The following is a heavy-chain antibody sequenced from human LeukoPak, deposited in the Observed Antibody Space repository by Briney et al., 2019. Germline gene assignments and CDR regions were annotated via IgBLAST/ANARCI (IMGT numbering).Heavy chain of an antibody. CDR1: GGSISSSSYY. CDR3: ARHDTAMGSVGAFDI. D-gene: IGHD5-18*01. J-gene: IGHJ3*02. V-gene: IGHV4-39*01. CDR2: IYYSGST. Sequence: SETLSLTCTVSGGSISSSSYYWGWIRQPPGKGLEWIGSIYYSGSTNYNPSLKSRVTISVDTSKNQFSLKLSSVTAADTAVYYCARHDTAMGSVGAFDIWGQGTMVTVSS.